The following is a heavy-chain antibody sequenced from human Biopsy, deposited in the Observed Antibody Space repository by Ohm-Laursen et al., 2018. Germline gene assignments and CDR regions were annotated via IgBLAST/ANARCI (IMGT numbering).Heavy chain of an antibody. D-gene: IGHD1/OR15-1a*01. Sequence: SLRLSCAASGFTFSNYAMSWVRQAPGKGLEWVSGISGSGGRTYYAESMKGRFTISRDNSKKTVYLQMKSLRAEETAVYYCAKEVFSAVGTSGFDPWGQGTLVTVSS. CDR3: AKEVFSAVGTSGFDP. J-gene: IGHJ5*02. V-gene: IGHV3-23*01. CDR1: GFTFSNYA. CDR2: ISGSGGRT.